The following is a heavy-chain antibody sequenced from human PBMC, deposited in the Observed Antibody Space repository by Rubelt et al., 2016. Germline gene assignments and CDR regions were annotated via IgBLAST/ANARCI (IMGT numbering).Heavy chain of an antibody. V-gene: IGHV3-33*06. D-gene: IGHD1-26*01. J-gene: IGHJ4*02. Sequence: PGRSLRLSCAASGFTFSSYGLHWVRQAPGKGLEWVAVIWYDGSDKFCADSVRGRFTISRDNSKNTLYLQMNSLRAEDTAVYYCAKDRDGGSYGWDYWGQGTLVTVSS. CDR2: IWYDGSDK. CDR1: GFTFSSYG. CDR3: AKDRDGGSYGWDY.